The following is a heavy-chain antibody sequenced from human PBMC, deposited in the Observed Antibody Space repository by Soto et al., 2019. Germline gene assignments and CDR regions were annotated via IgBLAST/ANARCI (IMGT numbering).Heavy chain of an antibody. V-gene: IGHV4-39*01. Sequence: QLQLQESGPGLVKPSETLSLTCTVSGGSISSSSYYWGWIRQPPGKGLEWIGSSYYSGSTYYNPSLKRRVTKSVDTYKNQFSLKLSSVTAADTAVYYCASLMVRGVIITIKDDYWGQGTLVTVSS. D-gene: IGHD3-10*01. J-gene: IGHJ4*02. CDR2: SYYSGST. CDR3: ASLMVRGVIITIKDDY. CDR1: GGSISSSSYY.